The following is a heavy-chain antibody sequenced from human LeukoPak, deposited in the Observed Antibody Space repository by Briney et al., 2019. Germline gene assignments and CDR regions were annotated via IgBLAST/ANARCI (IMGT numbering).Heavy chain of an antibody. CDR3: AKVAGYPYFDY. Sequence: QAGGSLRLSCAASGFTFSNYGMSWVRQAPGKGLEWVSGISGSGGSTYYTDSVKGRFTISRDNSKNTLYLQMNSLRAEDTAVYYCAKVAGYPYFDYWGQGTLVTVSS. D-gene: IGHD5-12*01. CDR2: ISGSGGST. V-gene: IGHV3-23*01. CDR1: GFTFSNYG. J-gene: IGHJ4*02.